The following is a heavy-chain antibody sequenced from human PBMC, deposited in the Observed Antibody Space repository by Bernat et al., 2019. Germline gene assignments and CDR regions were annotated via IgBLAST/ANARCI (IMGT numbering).Heavy chain of an antibody. D-gene: IGHD6-6*01. CDR1: GFTVSSNY. CDR3: GRGEYTSSSRHWYFDL. J-gene: IGHJ2*01. V-gene: IGHV3-53*01. CDR2: IYTGGTT. Sequence: EVQLVESGGGLIQPGGSLRLSCAASGFTVSSNYMSWVRQTPGKGLEWVSVIYTGGTTFYADSVQGRFTISRDLSKNTLYLQMNNLRADDTALYYCGRGEYTSSSRHWYFDLWGRGTLVTVSS.